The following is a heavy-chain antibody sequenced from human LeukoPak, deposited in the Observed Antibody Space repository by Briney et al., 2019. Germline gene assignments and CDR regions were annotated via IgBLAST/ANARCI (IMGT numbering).Heavy chain of an antibody. J-gene: IGHJ4*02. V-gene: IGHV3-30*02. Sequence: GGSLRLSCAASGFTFSSYGMHWVRQAPGKGLEWVAFIRYDGSNKYYADSVKGRFTISRDNSKNTLYLQMNSLRAEDTAVYYCAKERTIAAAGNPFDYWGQGTLVTVSS. CDR1: GFTFSSYG. D-gene: IGHD6-13*01. CDR3: AKERTIAAAGNPFDY. CDR2: IRYDGSNK.